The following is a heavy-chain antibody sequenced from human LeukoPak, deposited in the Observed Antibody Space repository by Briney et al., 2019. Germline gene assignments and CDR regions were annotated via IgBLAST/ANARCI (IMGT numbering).Heavy chain of an antibody. V-gene: IGHV1-18*01. CDR1: GYTFTSYG. D-gene: IGHD3-3*01. J-gene: IGHJ4*02. CDR3: ARYDFFDY. Sequence: GASVTVSCKASGYTFTSYGISWVRQAPGQGLEWMGWISAYNGNTNYAQKLQGRVTITTDTSTSTAYMELRSLRSEDTAEYYCARYDFFDYWDQGTLVTVSS. CDR2: ISAYNGNT.